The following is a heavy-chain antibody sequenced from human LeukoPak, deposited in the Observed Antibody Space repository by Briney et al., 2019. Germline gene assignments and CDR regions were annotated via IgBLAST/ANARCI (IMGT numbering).Heavy chain of an antibody. CDR1: GGSISSGGYY. CDR3: AREPPLVGSFPYGMDV. V-gene: IGHV4-31*03. CDR2: IYYSGST. Sequence: SETLSLTCTVSGGSISSGGYYWSWIRQHPGKGLEWIGYIYYSGSTYYNPSLKSRVTISVDTSKNQFSLKLSSVTAADTAVYYCAREPPLVGSFPYGMDVWGQGTTVTVSS. D-gene: IGHD2-15*01. J-gene: IGHJ6*02.